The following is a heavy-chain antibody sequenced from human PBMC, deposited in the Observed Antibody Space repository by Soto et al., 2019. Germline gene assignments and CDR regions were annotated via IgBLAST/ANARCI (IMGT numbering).Heavy chain of an antibody. CDR3: ARDLWWYLH. V-gene: IGHV3-23*01. CDR2: ISAGSEGA. CDR1: GFTFRSHA. D-gene: IGHD2-15*01. Sequence: EVQLLESGGGLVQPGGALRLSCAASGFTFRSHAMSWVRQAPGKGLEWISSISAGSEGAYYADSVKGRFTISRDNSNNTLYLQMNSLRGEDTAVYYCARDLWWYLHWGQGTLVTVSS. J-gene: IGHJ4*02.